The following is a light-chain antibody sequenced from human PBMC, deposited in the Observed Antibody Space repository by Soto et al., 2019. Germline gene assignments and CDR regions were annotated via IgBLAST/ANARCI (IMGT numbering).Light chain of an antibody. CDR2: EVT. CDR1: SRDGGAHKF. J-gene: IGLJ3*02. CDR3: SSYSSTSTPWV. V-gene: IGLV2-14*01. Sequence: QSALTQPASVSGSPGQSLTIFCTGTSRDGGAHKFVSWYRHHPGRAPQVMIYEVTNRPSGVSSRVSGSKSGNTASLTISGLQPEDEGDYCCSSYSSTSTPWVFGGGTKLTVL.